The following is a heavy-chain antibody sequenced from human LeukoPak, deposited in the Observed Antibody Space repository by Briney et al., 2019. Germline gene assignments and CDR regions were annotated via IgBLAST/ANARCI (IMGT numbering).Heavy chain of an antibody. J-gene: IGHJ4*02. CDR1: GYTFTSYG. D-gene: IGHD6-19*01. CDR2: INAYNGNT. V-gene: IGHV1-18*01. CDR3: ARFRPQLSIAVAGNIFDY. Sequence: ASVKVSCKASGYTFTSYGISWVRQAPGQGLEWMGWINAYNGNTNYAQKLQGRVTMTTDTSTSTAYMELSSLRSDDTAVYYCARFRPQLSIAVAGNIFDYWGQGTLVTVSS.